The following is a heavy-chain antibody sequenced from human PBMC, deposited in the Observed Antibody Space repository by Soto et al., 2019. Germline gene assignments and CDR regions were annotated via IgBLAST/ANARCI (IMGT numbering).Heavy chain of an antibody. CDR1: GFSFSTYW. J-gene: IGHJ4*02. CDR3: AVRYADY. Sequence: EVQLVESGGGLVQPGGSLRLSCAASGFSFSTYWMTWVRQAPGKGLERVANIKPDGSQKYYVDSVKGRFTISRDTAKRSVYLQMDSLRVEDTALYFCAVRYADYWGQGALVTVSS. D-gene: IGHD2-2*01. V-gene: IGHV3-7*01. CDR2: IKPDGSQK.